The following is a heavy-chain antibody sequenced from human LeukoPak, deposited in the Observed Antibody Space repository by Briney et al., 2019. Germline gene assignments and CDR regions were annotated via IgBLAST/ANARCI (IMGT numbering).Heavy chain of an antibody. V-gene: IGHV4-38-2*01. CDR2: IYHSGST. CDR1: GYSISSGYY. J-gene: IGHJ4*02. D-gene: IGHD2-2*01. Sequence: SETLSLTCAVSGYSISSGYYWGWIRQPPGKGLEWIGSIYHSGSTYYNPSLKSRVTISVDTSKNQFSLKLSSVTAADTTVYYCARQKSYCSSTSCYSSFLDYWGRGTLVTVSS. CDR3: ARQKSYCSSTSCYSSFLDY.